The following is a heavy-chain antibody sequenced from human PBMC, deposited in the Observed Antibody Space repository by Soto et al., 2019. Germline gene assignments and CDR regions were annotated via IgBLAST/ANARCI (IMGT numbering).Heavy chain of an antibody. J-gene: IGHJ3*02. CDR3: ARHLWVGSSWYLGALDI. CDR1: ADSIRNYY. CDR2: IYYSGST. D-gene: IGHD6-13*01. Sequence: QVQLQESGPGLVKPSETLSLTCTVSADSIRNYYWSWIRQPPGKGLEWIGYIYYSGSTHYNPSLKSRVPISVDTSKNQFSLKLSSVTAADTAVYYCARHLWVGSSWYLGALDIWGQGTMVTVSS. V-gene: IGHV4-59*08.